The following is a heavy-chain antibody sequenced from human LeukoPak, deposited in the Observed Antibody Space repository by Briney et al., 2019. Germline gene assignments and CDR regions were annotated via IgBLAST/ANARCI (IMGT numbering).Heavy chain of an antibody. D-gene: IGHD2-15*01. CDR1: GGTFSSYA. V-gene: IGHV1-69*06. CDR2: IIPIFGTA. CDR3: ARDCSGGSCYGA. J-gene: IGHJ4*02. Sequence: SVTVSYKASGGTFSSYAISWVRQAPGQGLEWMGGIIPIFGTANYAQKFQGRVTITADKSTSTAYMELSSLRSEDTAVYYCARDCSGGSCYGAWGQGTLVTVSS.